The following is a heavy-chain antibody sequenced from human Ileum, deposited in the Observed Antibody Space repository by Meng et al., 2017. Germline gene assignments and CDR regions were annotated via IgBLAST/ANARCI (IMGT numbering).Heavy chain of an antibody. J-gene: IGHJ4*02. CDR1: GCPSTHNTY. Sequence: SGPGLVEPSGILPLPGAFSGCPSTHNTYWCWVRQSPEKGLEWIGQIDHSGSPYYNPSLKSRVTMSVDKSKSQVSLQLTSVTAADTAVYYCARHGGYYQDYWGQGTLVTVSS. V-gene: IGHV4-4*02. CDR3: ARHGGYYQDY. D-gene: IGHD4-23*01. CDR2: IDHSGSP.